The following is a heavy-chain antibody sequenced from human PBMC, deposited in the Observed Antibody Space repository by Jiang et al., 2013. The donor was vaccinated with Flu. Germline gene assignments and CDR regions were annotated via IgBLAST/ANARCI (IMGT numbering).Heavy chain of an antibody. J-gene: IGHJ4*02. CDR3: AKGSKGEFDY. D-gene: IGHD3-10*01. Sequence: LLESGGGVVQPGRSLRLSCAASGFTFSSYGMHWVRQAPGKGLEWVAVISYDGSNKYYADSVKGRFTISRDNSKNTLYLQMNSLRAEDTAVYYCAKGSKGEFDYWGQGTLVTVSS. V-gene: IGHV3-30*18. CDR2: ISYDGSNK. CDR1: GFTFSSYG.